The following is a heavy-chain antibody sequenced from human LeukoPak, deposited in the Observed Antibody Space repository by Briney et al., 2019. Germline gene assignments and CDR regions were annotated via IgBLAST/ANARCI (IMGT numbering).Heavy chain of an antibody. D-gene: IGHD6-13*01. CDR3: ARAPLGYSSSQYYYYYYMDV. V-gene: IGHV1-69*13. CDR2: IIPIFGTA. Sequence: GASVKVSCKASGGTFISYAISWVRQAPGQGLEWMGGIIPIFGTANYAQKFQGRVTITADESTSTDYMELSRLRSEDTAVYYCARAPLGYSSSQYYYYYYMDVWGKGTTVTISS. J-gene: IGHJ6*03. CDR1: GGTFISYA.